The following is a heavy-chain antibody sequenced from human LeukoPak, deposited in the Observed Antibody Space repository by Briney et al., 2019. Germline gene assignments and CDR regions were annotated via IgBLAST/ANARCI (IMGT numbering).Heavy chain of an antibody. CDR2: IYYSGST. D-gene: IGHD6-13*01. CDR3: VGSGSGSSWEGGFDY. CDR1: GGSISSGDYY. V-gene: IGHV4-30-4*01. J-gene: IGHJ4*02. Sequence: PSETLSLTCTVSGGSISSGDYYWSWIRQPPGKGLEWIGYIYYSGSTYYNPSLKSRVTISVDTSKNQFSLKLSSVTAADTAVYYCVGSGSGSSWEGGFDYWGQGTLVTVSS.